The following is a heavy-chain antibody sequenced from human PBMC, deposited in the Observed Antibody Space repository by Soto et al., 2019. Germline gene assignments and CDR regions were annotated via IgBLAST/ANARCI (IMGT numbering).Heavy chain of an antibody. CDR2: IYSSGST. CDR3: ARSYDSSGYYYYAMDV. D-gene: IGHD3-22*01. Sequence: SLTCIVSGGSVSSGNYYWNWIRQPPGKGLEWIGYIYSSGSTKYSPSLRSRVTISVDTFKNQFSLNLRSVTAADTAVYYCARSYDSSGYYYYAMDVWGQGTTVTVSS. CDR1: GGSVSSGNYY. V-gene: IGHV4-61*01. J-gene: IGHJ6*02.